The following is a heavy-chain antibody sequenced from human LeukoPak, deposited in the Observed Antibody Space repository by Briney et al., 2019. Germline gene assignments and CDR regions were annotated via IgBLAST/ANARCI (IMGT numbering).Heavy chain of an antibody. D-gene: IGHD2-15*01. V-gene: IGHV3-48*03. CDR1: GFTFSSYE. CDR3: ARAYSLGFGYYYYGMDV. Sequence: PGGSLRLSCAASGFTFSSYEMNWVRQAPGKGLEWVSYISSSGSTIYYADSVKGRFTISRDNAKNPLYLQMNSLRAEDTAVYYRARAYSLGFGYYYYGMDVWGKGTTVTVSS. CDR2: ISSSGSTI. J-gene: IGHJ6*04.